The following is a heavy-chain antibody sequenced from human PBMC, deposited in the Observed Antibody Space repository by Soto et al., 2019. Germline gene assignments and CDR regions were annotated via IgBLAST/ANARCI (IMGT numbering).Heavy chain of an antibody. Sequence: GASVKVSCKASGYTFTSYGISWVRQAPGQGLEWMGWISAYNGNTNYAQKLQGRVTMTTDTSTSTAYMELRSLRSDDTAVYYCARDNEWGYSGYDVYYYYGMDVWGQGTTVTVSS. J-gene: IGHJ6*02. D-gene: IGHD5-12*01. CDR2: ISAYNGNT. CDR1: GYTFTSYG. V-gene: IGHV1-18*01. CDR3: ARDNEWGYSGYDVYYYYGMDV.